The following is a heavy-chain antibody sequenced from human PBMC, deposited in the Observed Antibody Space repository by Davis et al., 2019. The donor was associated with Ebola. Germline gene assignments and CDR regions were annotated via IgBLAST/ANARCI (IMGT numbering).Heavy chain of an antibody. CDR3: ARDRPLDFFFGDYYGMDV. J-gene: IGHJ6*02. D-gene: IGHD3-16*01. Sequence: PGGSLRLSCAASGFTFSSYGMHWARQAPGKGLEWVAVIWYDGSNKYYADSAKGRFTISRDNAKNSLFLQMNSLRAEDTAVYYCARDRPLDFFFGDYYGMDVWGQGTTVTVSS. CDR1: GFTFSSYG. V-gene: IGHV3-33*02. CDR2: IWYDGSNK.